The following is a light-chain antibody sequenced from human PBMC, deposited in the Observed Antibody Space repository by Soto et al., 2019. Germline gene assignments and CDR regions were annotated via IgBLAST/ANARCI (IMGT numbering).Light chain of an antibody. CDR1: QTLSSSS. CDR2: GAS. V-gene: IGKV3-20*01. Sequence: EIVLTHSTATLALSPWESSTLSCSAGQTLSSSSLAWYQQKPGQAPRLLIYGASNRASGIPDRFSGGGSGTDFTLTISRLEPEDFAVYYCHQYGSSPLTFGGGTKVDIK. CDR3: HQYGSSPLT. J-gene: IGKJ4*01.